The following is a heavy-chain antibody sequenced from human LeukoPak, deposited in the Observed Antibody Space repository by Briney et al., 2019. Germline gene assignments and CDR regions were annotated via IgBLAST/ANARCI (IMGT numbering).Heavy chain of an antibody. Sequence: SETLSLTCTVSGGSISSHYWSWIRQPPGKGLEWIGNIYYSGSTNYNPSLKSRVTISVDTSKNQFSLKLSSVTAADTAVYYCASSMIRGVIDFDYWGQGTLVTVSS. J-gene: IGHJ4*02. CDR1: GGSISSHY. CDR2: IYYSGST. V-gene: IGHV4-59*11. D-gene: IGHD3-10*01. CDR3: ASSMIRGVIDFDY.